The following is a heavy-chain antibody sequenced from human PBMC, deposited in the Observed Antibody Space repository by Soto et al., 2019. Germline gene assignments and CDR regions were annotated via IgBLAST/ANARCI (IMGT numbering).Heavy chain of an antibody. Sequence: SVKVSCKGSVGTFSSYAISWVRQSPGQGLEWMGGIIPIFGTANYAQKFQGRVTITADESTSTAYMELSSLRSEDTAVYYCATSGKKYDSSGYSFDSWGQGALVTVSS. D-gene: IGHD3-22*01. CDR2: IIPIFGTA. CDR3: ATSGKKYDSSGYSFDS. J-gene: IGHJ4*02. CDR1: VGTFSSYA. V-gene: IGHV1-69*13.